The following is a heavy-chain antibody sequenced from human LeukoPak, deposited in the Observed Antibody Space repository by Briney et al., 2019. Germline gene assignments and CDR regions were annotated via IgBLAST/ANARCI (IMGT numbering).Heavy chain of an antibody. J-gene: IGHJ4*02. Sequence: PSETLYLTCSASGGSVSGHYWSWIRQTPERGLEWLGFVFASGSTNYNPFFKSRVTMSADMSRNQFYLGLQSVSAADTGVYFCARHQHYGDYDYFDFWGQGTLVTVSS. V-gene: IGHV4-59*08. CDR2: VFASGST. CDR1: GGSVSGHY. D-gene: IGHD4-17*01. CDR3: ARHQHYGDYDYFDF.